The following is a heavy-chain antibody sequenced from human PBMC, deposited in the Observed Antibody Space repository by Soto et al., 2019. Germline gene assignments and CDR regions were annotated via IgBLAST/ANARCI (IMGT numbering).Heavy chain of an antibody. CDR1: GFTVSNNH. D-gene: IGHD1-26*01. J-gene: IGHJ4*02. CDR3: ATSRSDGNIYFDY. CDR2: VYSGGAT. Sequence: GGSLRLSCAASGFTVSNNHISWVRQAPGKGLEWVSVVYSGGATYYADSVKGRFTISRDDSRNTLYLQMNSLRADDTAVYYCATSRSDGNIYFDYWGQGTQVTVSS. V-gene: IGHV3-53*01.